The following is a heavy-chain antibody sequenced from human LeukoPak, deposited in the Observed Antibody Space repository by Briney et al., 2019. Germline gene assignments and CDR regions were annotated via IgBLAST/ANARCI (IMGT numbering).Heavy chain of an antibody. J-gene: IGHJ3*02. CDR1: GFTFSTYN. V-gene: IGHV3-21*01. D-gene: IGHD1-26*01. CDR2: ISSSSNYI. CDR3: ARDVGASAPDASDI. Sequence: GGSLRLSCAASGFTFSTYNMNWVRQAPGKGLEWVSSISSSSNYIYYADSVKGRFTISRDNAKNSLYLQMNNLRAEDTDVYYCARDVGASAPDASDIWGQGTMVTVSS.